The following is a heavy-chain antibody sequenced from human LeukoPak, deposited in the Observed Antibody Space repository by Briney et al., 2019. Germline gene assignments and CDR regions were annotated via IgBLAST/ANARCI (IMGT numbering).Heavy chain of an antibody. D-gene: IGHD6-19*01. Sequence: PSETLSLTCTVFGGSISSYYWSWIRQPPGKGLEWIGYIYYSGSTNYNPSLKSRVTISVDTSKNQFSLKLSSVTAADTAVYYCARRLGNSSVWYVGAFDISGQGTMVTVSS. CDR1: GGSISSYY. CDR2: IYYSGST. J-gene: IGHJ3*02. CDR3: ARRLGNSSVWYVGAFDI. V-gene: IGHV4-59*01.